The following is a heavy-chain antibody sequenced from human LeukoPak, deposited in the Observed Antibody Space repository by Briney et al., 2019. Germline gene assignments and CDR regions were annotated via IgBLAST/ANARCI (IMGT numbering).Heavy chain of an antibody. Sequence: GGSLRLSCAASGFTLISYGMHWVRQAPGKGLEWVAVISYDGSNKYYADSVKGRFTISRDNSKNTLYLQMNSLRAEDTAVYYCAKLVSAWSGYDYWGQGTLVTVSS. D-gene: IGHD3-3*01. V-gene: IGHV3-30*18. CDR3: AKLVSAWSGYDY. CDR2: ISYDGSNK. J-gene: IGHJ4*02. CDR1: GFTLISYG.